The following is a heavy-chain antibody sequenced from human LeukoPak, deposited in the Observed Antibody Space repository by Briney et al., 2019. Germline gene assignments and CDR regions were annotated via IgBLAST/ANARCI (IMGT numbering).Heavy chain of an antibody. V-gene: IGHV3-23*01. Sequence: GGSLRLSCAASGFTFSSYAMSWVRQAPGRGLEWVSRISGGGSTHYADSVRGRFTISRDNSKHTLYLQMNSLRAEDTAVYYCATDIVVVPAATADFDYWGQGTLVTVSS. CDR1: GFTFSSYA. J-gene: IGHJ4*02. CDR3: ATDIVVVPAATADFDY. D-gene: IGHD2-2*01. CDR2: ISGGGST.